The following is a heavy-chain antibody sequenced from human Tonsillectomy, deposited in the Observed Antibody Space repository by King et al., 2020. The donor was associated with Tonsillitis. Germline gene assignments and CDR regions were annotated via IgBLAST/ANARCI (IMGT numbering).Heavy chain of an antibody. J-gene: IGHJ4*02. Sequence: VQLVESGGGLVQPGGSLRLSCAASGFTFSSYEMNWVRQAPGKGLEGVSDISSSGSTIYYADSVKGRFTISRDNAKNSLYLQMNSLRAEDTAVYYCAREGSGWDFDYWGQGTLVTVSS. D-gene: IGHD6-19*01. CDR2: ISSSGSTI. CDR1: GFTFSSYE. CDR3: AREGSGWDFDY. V-gene: IGHV3-48*03.